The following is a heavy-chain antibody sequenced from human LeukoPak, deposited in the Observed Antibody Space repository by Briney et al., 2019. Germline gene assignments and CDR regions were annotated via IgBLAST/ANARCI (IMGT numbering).Heavy chain of an antibody. CDR2: IWYDGSKE. CDR3: ARDWGSIGVTGLFDY. J-gene: IGHJ4*02. V-gene: IGHV3-33*01. CDR1: GFTFSSFG. Sequence: GGSLRLSCAPSGFTFSSFGMHWVRQAPGKGLEWVAVIWYDGSKEYYADSVKGRFTISRDNSKNTVYLQMNSLRVEDTAVYYCARDWGSIGVTGLFDYWGQGTLVTVSS. D-gene: IGHD6-19*01.